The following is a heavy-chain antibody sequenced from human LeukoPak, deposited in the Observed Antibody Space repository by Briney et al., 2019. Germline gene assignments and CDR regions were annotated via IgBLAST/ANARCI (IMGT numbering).Heavy chain of an antibody. D-gene: IGHD5-18*01. CDR1: GGTFSSYA. CDR2: INPKSGDT. CDR3: VYRGDTYAYDH. V-gene: IGHV1-2*02. Sequence: ASVKVSCKASGGTFSSYAISWVRQAPGQGLEWMGWINPKSGDTNYAQSFKGRVTLTRDASISTAYMDVNRLIFDDTAIYYCVYRGDTYAYDHWGQGSLVTVSS. J-gene: IGHJ4*02.